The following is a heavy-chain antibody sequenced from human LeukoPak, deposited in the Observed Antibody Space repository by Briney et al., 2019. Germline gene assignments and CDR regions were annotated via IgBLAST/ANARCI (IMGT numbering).Heavy chain of an antibody. CDR1: GGSFSGYY. J-gene: IGHJ5*02. CDR2: INHSGST. Sequence: SETLSLTCAVYGGSFSGYYWSWIRQPPGKGLEWIGEINHSGSTNYNPSLKSRVTISVDTSKNQFSLKLSSVTAADTAVYYCARGGIVVVPAARRWFDPWGQGTLVTVS. CDR3: ARGGIVVVPAARRWFDP. V-gene: IGHV4-34*01. D-gene: IGHD2-2*01.